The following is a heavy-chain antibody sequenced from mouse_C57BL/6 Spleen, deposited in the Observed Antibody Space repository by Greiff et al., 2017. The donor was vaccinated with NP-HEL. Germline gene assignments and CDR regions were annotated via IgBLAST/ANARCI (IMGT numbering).Heavy chain of an antibody. J-gene: IGHJ4*01. CDR2: IYPGDGDT. CDR1: GYAFSSSW. D-gene: IGHD1-1*01. V-gene: IGHV1-82*01. CDR3: ASSYYYGSSPYYYAMDY. Sequence: QVHVKQSGPELVKPGASVKISCKASGYAFSSSWMNWVKQRPGKGLEWIGRIYPGDGDTNYNGKFKGKATLTADKSSSTAYMQLSSLTSEDSAVYFCASSYYYGSSPYYYAMDYWGQGTSVTVSS.